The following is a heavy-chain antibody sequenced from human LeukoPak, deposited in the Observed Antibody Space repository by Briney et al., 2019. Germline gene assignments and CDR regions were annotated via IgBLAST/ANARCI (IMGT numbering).Heavy chain of an antibody. Sequence: GGSLSLSCAASGFTFSSYEMNWVRQAPGKGLEWVSYISSSGSTIYYADSVKGRFTISRDNAKNSLYPQMNSLRAEDTAVYYCARTEAQSDAFDIWGQGTMVTVSS. D-gene: IGHD6-19*01. CDR2: ISSSGSTI. J-gene: IGHJ3*02. CDR1: GFTFSSYE. V-gene: IGHV3-48*03. CDR3: ARTEAQSDAFDI.